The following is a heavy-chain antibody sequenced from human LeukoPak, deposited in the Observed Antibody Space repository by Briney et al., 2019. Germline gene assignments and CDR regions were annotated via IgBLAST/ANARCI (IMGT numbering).Heavy chain of an antibody. J-gene: IGHJ4*02. Sequence: GGSLRLSCAASGFTFSVAWMHWVRQAPGKGLVWVSVIKSDGSGTTYADSVKGRFTISRDNAKNTVYLQMSSLRDEDTAVYYCAKDYYGSLEYWGQGTLVTVSS. CDR2: IKSDGSGT. CDR3: AKDYYGSLEY. CDR1: GFTFSVAW. V-gene: IGHV3-74*03. D-gene: IGHD3-10*01.